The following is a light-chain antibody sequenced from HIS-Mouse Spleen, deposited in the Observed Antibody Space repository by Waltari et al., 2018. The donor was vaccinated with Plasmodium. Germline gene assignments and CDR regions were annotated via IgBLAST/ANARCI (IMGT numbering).Light chain of an antibody. Sequence: QSALTQPASVSGSPGQSITISCTGTSSDVGGYNYVSWYQHHPGKAPKLMIYDVSNRPPGVSNRFSGSKSGNTASLTISGLQAEDEADYYCSSYTSSSTHVVFGGGTKLTVL. CDR2: DVS. CDR1: SSDVGGYNY. CDR3: SSYTSSSTHVV. J-gene: IGLJ2*01. V-gene: IGLV2-14*03.